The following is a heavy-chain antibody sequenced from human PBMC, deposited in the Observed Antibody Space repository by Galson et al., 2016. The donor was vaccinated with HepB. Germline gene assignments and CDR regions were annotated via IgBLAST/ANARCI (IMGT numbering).Heavy chain of an antibody. V-gene: IGHV3-30-3*01. D-gene: IGHD4-17*01. J-gene: IGHJ4*02. CDR1: GFTFSNYA. CDR3: AKGYGYFDS. CDR2: ISYDRSNK. Sequence: SLRLSCAASGFTFSNYAMHWVRQAPGKGLEWVAVISYDRSNKNYADSVKGRFTISRDNSKNTLSLQMNSLRAEDTAVYYCAKGYGYFDSWGQGTLVTVSS.